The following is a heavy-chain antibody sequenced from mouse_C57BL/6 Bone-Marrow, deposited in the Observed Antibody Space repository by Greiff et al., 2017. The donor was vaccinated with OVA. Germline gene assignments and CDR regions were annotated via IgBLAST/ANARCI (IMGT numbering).Heavy chain of an antibody. CDR3: TRSGGNHGYYAMDY. J-gene: IGHJ4*01. CDR2: IDPETGGT. CDR1: GYTFTDYE. D-gene: IGHD2-1*01. V-gene: IGHV1-15*01. Sequence: VQLQQSGAELVRPGASVTLSCKASGYTFTDYEMHWVKQTPVHGLEWIGAIDPETGGTAYNQKFKGKAILTADKSSSTAYMELRSLTSEDSAVYYCTRSGGNHGYYAMDYWGQGTSVTVSS.